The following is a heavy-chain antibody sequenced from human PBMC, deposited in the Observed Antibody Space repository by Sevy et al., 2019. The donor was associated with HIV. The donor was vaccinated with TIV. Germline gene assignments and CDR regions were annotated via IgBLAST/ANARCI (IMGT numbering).Heavy chain of an antibody. J-gene: IGHJ5*02. V-gene: IGHV3-30*18. Sequence: GGSLRLSCAASGFTFSDYAMHWVRLAPGKGLEGVAPMSYDGSNQYYADSVKGRFTISRDNSKNTLYLQMNSLRVEDTAVYYCAKGDGALTGIDPWGQGTLVTVSS. CDR1: GFTFSDYA. CDR3: AKGDGALTGIDP. D-gene: IGHD7-27*01. CDR2: MSYDGSNQ.